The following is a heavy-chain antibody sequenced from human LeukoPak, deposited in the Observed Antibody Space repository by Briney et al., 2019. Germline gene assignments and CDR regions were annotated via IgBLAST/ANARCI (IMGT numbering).Heavy chain of an antibody. V-gene: IGHV3-21*01. Sequence: GGSLRLSCVASGLTFSTYTMNWVRQAPGKGLEWVSSLSPDSSYLYYADSMQGRFTISRDNAKNSVFLQMNGLKVEDTAVYYCARGIASGIDFFDPWGQGTLVTVSS. CDR2: LSPDSSYL. D-gene: IGHD6-13*01. CDR1: GLTFSTYT. J-gene: IGHJ5*02. CDR3: ARGIASGIDFFDP.